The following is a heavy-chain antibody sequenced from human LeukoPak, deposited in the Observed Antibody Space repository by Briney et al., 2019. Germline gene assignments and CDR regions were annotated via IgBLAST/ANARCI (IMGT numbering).Heavy chain of an antibody. D-gene: IGHD6-19*01. CDR3: ARHSSRLWLGSPFDY. V-gene: IGHV4-38-2*02. CDR2: INHSGST. Sequence: PSETLSLTCTVSGYSISSGYYWSWIRQPPGKGLEWIGEINHSGSTNYNPSLKSRVTISVDTSKNQFSLKLSSVTAADTAVYYCARHSSRLWLGSPFDYWGQGTLVTVSS. CDR1: GYSISSGYY. J-gene: IGHJ4*02.